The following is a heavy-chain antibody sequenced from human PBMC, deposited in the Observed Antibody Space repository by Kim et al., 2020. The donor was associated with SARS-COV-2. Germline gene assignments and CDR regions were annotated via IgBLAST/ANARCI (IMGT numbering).Heavy chain of an antibody. CDR3: ARGEMYRNYYYGMDV. CDR2: IYYSGST. J-gene: IGHJ6*02. Sequence: SETLSLTCTVSGGSISSGGYYWSWIRQHPGKGLEWIGYIYYSGSTYYNPSLKSRVTISVDTSKNQFSLKLSSVTAADTAVYYCARGEMYRNYYYGMDVWGQGTTVTVSS. D-gene: IGHD1-1*01. V-gene: IGHV4-31*03. CDR1: GGSISSGGYY.